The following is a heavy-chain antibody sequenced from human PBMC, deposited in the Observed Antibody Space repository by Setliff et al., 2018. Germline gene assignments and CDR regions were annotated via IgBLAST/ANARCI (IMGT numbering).Heavy chain of an antibody. Sequence: RLSCAASGFTFSSYGMHWVRQAPGKGLEWVAVIWYDGSNKYYADSVKGLFTISRDNSKNTLYLQMNSLRAEDTAVYYCSRGGNLIYYFDYWGQGTLVTVSS. CDR3: SRGGNLIYYFDY. J-gene: IGHJ4*02. D-gene: IGHD2-15*01. V-gene: IGHV3-33*01. CDR2: IWYDGSNK. CDR1: GFTFSSYG.